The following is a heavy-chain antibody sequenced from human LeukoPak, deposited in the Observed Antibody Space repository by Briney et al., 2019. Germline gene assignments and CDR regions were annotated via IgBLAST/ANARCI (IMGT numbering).Heavy chain of an antibody. CDR2: IHYSGNT. CDR3: ARYTGILDY. J-gene: IGHJ4*02. CDR1: GGSISSSNYY. D-gene: IGHD1-26*01. Sequence: SETLSLTCTVSGGSISSSNYYWGWIRQPPGKGLEWIGTIHYSGNTYYNPSLKSRVAISVDTSKNQFSLRLSSVTAADTAVYYCARYTGILDYWGQGTLVTVSS. V-gene: IGHV4-39*01.